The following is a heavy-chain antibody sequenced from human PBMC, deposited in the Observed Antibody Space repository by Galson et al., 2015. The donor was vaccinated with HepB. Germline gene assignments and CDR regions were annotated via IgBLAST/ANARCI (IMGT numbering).Heavy chain of an antibody. D-gene: IGHD2-8*01. CDR1: GFTFSRFG. Sequence: SLRLSCAASGFTFSRFGMFWVRRAPGKGLEWVSVMSDDGSKKYYADSVKGRFTISRDNSKNTLYLQMNSLRGEDTAVYYCAKEDGVSRALDYWGQGTLVTVSS. CDR2: MSDDGSKK. J-gene: IGHJ4*02. CDR3: AKEDGVSRALDY. V-gene: IGHV3-30*18.